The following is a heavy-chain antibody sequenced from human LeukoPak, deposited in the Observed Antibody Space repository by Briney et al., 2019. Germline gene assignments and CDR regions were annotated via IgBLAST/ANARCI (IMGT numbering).Heavy chain of an antibody. D-gene: IGHD3-22*01. CDR2: ISSIRNYI. V-gene: IGHV3-21*01. CDR3: ARDLKYYDSSGFDY. J-gene: IGHJ4*02. CDR1: KFTFSDYS. Sequence: GGSLRLSCAASKFTFSDYSMSWVRQAPGKGLEWVSSISSIRNYIYYADSVKGRFTVSRDNAKNSLYLQMNSLRAEDTAVYYCARDLKYYDSSGFDYWGQGTLVTVSS.